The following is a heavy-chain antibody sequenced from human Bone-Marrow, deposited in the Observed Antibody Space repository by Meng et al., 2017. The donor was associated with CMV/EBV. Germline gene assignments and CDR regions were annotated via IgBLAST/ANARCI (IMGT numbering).Heavy chain of an antibody. D-gene: IGHD6-13*01. Sequence: RGSLRLSCAASGFTVSSNYMSWVRQAPGKGLEWVSVIYSGGSTYYADSVKGRFTISRDNSKNTLYLQMNSLRAEDTAVYYCARDLRAAAFDYWGQGTLVTVSS. CDR2: IYSGGST. CDR3: ARDLRAAAFDY. J-gene: IGHJ4*02. CDR1: GFTVSSNY. V-gene: IGHV3-66*02.